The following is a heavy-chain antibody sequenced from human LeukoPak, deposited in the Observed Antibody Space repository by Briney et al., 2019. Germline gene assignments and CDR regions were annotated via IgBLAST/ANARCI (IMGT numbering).Heavy chain of an antibody. D-gene: IGHD5-24*01. J-gene: IGHJ6*03. CDR2: IIPIFGKA. CDR3: ERDSIIRDRYNLDYYYMDV. Sequence: SVNVSCKASGGTFSSYSIRWVRQAPGQGREWMGGIIPIFGKANYAQKLQGSVTINTDESTREDYMERSSLRSEDTAVYYCERDSIIRDRYNLDYYYMDVWGKGTTVTVSS. V-gene: IGHV1-69*05. CDR1: GGTFSSYS.